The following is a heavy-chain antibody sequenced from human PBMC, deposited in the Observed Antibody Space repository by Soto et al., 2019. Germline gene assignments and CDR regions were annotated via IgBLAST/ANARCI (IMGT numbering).Heavy chain of an antibody. Sequence: GGSLRLSCAASGFTFSSYAMHWVRQDTGKGLEWVAVISYDGSNKYYADSVKGRFTISRDNSKDTLYLQMNSLRAEDTAVYYCARDYGYDILTGYYNIGHFDYWGQGTLVTVSS. J-gene: IGHJ4*02. CDR1: GFTFSSYA. CDR3: ARDYGYDILTGYYNIGHFDY. D-gene: IGHD3-9*01. CDR2: ISYDGSNK. V-gene: IGHV3-30-3*01.